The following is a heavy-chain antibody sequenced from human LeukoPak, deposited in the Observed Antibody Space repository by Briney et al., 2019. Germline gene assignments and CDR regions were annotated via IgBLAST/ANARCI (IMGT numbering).Heavy chain of an antibody. CDR3: AKMKGHPLPKYYMDV. CDR2: ISGSGDNT. Sequence: GFLRLPCSASGFNLCGFALGWVRRTSGEGLEWVSGISGSGDNTLYADSVKGRFTISRDNSKNTLYLEMNSLRAEDTAIYYCAKMKGHPLPKYYMDVWGQGTTVTVSS. V-gene: IGHV3-23*01. D-gene: IGHD1-26*01. J-gene: IGHJ6*01. CDR1: GFNLCGFA.